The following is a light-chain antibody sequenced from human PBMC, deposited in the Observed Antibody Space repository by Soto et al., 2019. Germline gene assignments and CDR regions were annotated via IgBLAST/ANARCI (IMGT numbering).Light chain of an antibody. J-gene: IGKJ1*01. V-gene: IGKV2-30*01. CDR1: QSLAYRDGNTY. Sequence: DVVMTQSPLSLPVTLGQPASISCRSSQSLAYRDGNTYLNWFQQRPGQSPRRLIFEVSNRDSGVXDXSSGSGSDADFTLEISRVEADDVGIYYCMQGTHWPWTFGQGTKVEIK. CDR3: MQGTHWPWT. CDR2: EVS.